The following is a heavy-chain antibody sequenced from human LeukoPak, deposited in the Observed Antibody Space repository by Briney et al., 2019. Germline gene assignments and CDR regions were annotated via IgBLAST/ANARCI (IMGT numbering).Heavy chain of an antibody. CDR3: ASQGHHGKIVGTTLSYFYMDV. CDR1: GVSFSGYY. Sequence: SETLSLTCAVYGVSFSGYYWSWIRQPPGKGLEWIGEINHSGSTNYNPSLKSRVTISVDTSKNQFSLKLSSVTAADTAFYYCASQGHHGKIVGTTLSYFYMDVWGKGTTVTVSS. J-gene: IGHJ6*03. V-gene: IGHV4-34*01. D-gene: IGHD1-26*01. CDR2: INHSGST.